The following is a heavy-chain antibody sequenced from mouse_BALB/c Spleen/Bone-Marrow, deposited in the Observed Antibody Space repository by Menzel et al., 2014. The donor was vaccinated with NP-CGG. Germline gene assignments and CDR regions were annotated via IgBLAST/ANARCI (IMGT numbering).Heavy chain of an antibody. CDR3: AREGDPGAWFAY. Sequence: QVQLQQSGAELARPGASVKLSCKASGYTFTDYYINWVKQRTGQGLEWIGEIYPGSGNTYYSEKFKGKATLTADKSSSTAYMQLSSLTSEDSAVYFCAREGDPGAWFAYWGQGTLVTVSA. CDR2: IYPGSGNT. V-gene: IGHV1-77*01. J-gene: IGHJ3*01. D-gene: IGHD3-3*01. CDR1: GYTFTDYY.